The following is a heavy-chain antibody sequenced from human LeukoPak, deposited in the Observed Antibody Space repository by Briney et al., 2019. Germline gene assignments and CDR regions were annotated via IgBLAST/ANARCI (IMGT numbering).Heavy chain of an antibody. D-gene: IGHD6-19*01. CDR1: GFTFASYA. J-gene: IGHJ4*02. CDR2: LNGDGDKT. Sequence: GGSLRLSCAASGFTFASYAMSWVRQAPGKGLEWVSGLNGDGDKTFYVDSVKGRFTISRDNSKNTLYLQMNGLRAEDTAVYYCAKDLAAVPGNTYFAYWGQGTLVTVSS. CDR3: AKDLAAVPGNTYFAY. V-gene: IGHV3-23*01.